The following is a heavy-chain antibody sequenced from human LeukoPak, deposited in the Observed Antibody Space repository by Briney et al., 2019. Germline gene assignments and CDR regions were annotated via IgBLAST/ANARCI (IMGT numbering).Heavy chain of an antibody. J-gene: IGHJ4*02. CDR2: INHSGST. V-gene: IGHV4-34*01. Sequence: PSETLSLTCAVYGGSFSGYYWSWIRQPPGKGLEWIGEINHSGSTNYNPSLKSRVTISVDTSKNQFSLKLSPVTAADTAVYYCARGLFRITMVRGVMFDYWGQGTLVTVSS. D-gene: IGHD3-10*01. CDR3: ARGLFRITMVRGVMFDY. CDR1: GGSFSGYY.